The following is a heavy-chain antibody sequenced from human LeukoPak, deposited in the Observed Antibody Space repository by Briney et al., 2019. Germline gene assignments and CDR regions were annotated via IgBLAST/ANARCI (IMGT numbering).Heavy chain of an antibody. V-gene: IGHV3-7*01. Sequence: GGSLRLSCAASGFTFSTNWMSRVRQAPGKGLEWVANIKQDGSEKNYVDSVKGRFTISRDNAKSSLYLQMNSLRVEDTAVYYCAKAGNGFGYWGQGALVTVSS. CDR2: IKQDGSEK. CDR3: AKAGNGFGY. J-gene: IGHJ4*02. D-gene: IGHD2-8*01. CDR1: GFTFSTNW.